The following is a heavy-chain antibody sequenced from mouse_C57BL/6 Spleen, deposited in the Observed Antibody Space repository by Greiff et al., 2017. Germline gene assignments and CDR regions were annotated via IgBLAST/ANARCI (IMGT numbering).Heavy chain of an antibody. V-gene: IGHV1-69*01. J-gene: IGHJ2*01. CDR3: ARRGYGSLGYFDY. CDR2: IDPSDSYT. Sequence: QVHVKQPGAELVMPGASVKLSCKASGYTFTSYWMHWVKQRPGQGLEWIGEIDPSDSYTNYNQKFKGKSTLTVDKSSSTAYMQLSSLTSEDSAVYYCARRGYGSLGYFDYWGQGTTLTVAS. D-gene: IGHD1-1*01. CDR1: GYTFTSYW.